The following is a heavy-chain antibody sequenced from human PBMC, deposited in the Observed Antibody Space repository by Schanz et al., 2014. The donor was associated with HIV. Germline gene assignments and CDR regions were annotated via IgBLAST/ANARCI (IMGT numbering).Heavy chain of an antibody. D-gene: IGHD2-21*02. CDR3: ARGDFGGNSVDY. CDR1: GGPLRDHY. Sequence: QVQLQQWGAGLLKPSETLSLTCAVYGGPLRDHYWTWIRQPPGKGLEWIGEINDSGTTKYNPSLESRVTMSLDTSKNQFPLKLTSVTAADTAVYFCARGDFGGNSVDYWGHGNLVTVSS. J-gene: IGHJ4*01. V-gene: IGHV4-34*01. CDR2: INDSGTT.